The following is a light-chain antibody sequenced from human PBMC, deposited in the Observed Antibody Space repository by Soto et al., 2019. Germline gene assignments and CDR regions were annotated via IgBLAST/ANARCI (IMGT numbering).Light chain of an antibody. Sequence: DIVLTQSPATLSLSPWERATLSCRASQSVSIHLAWYQQKPGQAPRLLIYDASNRATGIPARFSGSGFGTDFTLTINSLEADDFAVYYCQHRKNWWTFGQGTKV. V-gene: IGKV3-11*01. CDR1: QSVSIH. J-gene: IGKJ1*01. CDR2: DAS. CDR3: QHRKNWWT.